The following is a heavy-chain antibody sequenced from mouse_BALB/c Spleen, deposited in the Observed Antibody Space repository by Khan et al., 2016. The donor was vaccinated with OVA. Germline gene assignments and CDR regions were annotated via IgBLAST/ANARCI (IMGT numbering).Heavy chain of an antibody. V-gene: IGHV1-4*01. D-gene: IGHD2-14*01. CDR1: GYTFTSYT. J-gene: IGHJ3*01. CDR2: INPSNGYT. Sequence: QIQLVQSGAELARPGASVKMSCKASGYTFTSYTIHWIKLRPGQGLEWIGFINPSNGYTNYNQKFKDKATLTEDKSSTTVYMQLSSLTSDDSAVYNCVRDGAYHRNDGWFAYWGQGTLVTVSA. CDR3: VRDGAYHRNDGWFAY.